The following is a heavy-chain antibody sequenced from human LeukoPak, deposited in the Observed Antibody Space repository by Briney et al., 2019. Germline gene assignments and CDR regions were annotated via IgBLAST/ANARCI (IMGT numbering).Heavy chain of an antibody. D-gene: IGHD2-2*03. CDR2: ISYNGNQ. J-gene: IGHJ3*02. CDR3: ARDPLDISRWTNAFDI. V-gene: IGHV3-30-3*01. Sequence: GGSLRLSCAASGFTFVNYGFHWVRQAPVKALEWVAFISYNGNQKYGDSVKGRSTISRDNSKNTLYLQVNGLRPEDTAVYYCARDPLDISRWTNAFDIWGQGTMVSVSS. CDR1: GFTFVNYG.